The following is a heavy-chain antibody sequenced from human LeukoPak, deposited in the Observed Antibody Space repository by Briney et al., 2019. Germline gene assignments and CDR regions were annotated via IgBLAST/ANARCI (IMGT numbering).Heavy chain of an antibody. Sequence: GGSLILPCAASGFTFSSYSMRWFRQAPGKGRGGVSAIISSGGSTYYADSVKGRFTISRDNSKNTLYLQMNSLRAEDTAVYYCAKEVVVVPAARGFVDYWGQGTLVTVSS. V-gene: IGHV3-23*01. D-gene: IGHD2-2*01. CDR2: IISSGGST. CDR3: AKEVVVVPAARGFVDY. J-gene: IGHJ4*02. CDR1: GFTFSSYS.